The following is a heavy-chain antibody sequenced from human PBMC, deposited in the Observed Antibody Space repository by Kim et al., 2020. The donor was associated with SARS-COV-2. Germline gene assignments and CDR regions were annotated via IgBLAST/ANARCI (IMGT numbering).Heavy chain of an antibody. CDR1: GFTFSSYA. J-gene: IGHJ3*02. CDR3: VKGPWGVIGRDAFDI. CDR2: ISSNGGST. D-gene: IGHD3-10*01. V-gene: IGHV3-64D*06. Sequence: GGSLRLSCSASGFTFSSYAMHWVRQAPGKGLEYVSAISSNGGSTYYADSVKGRFTISRDNSKNTLYLQMSSLRAEDTAVYYCVKGPWGVIGRDAFDIWGQGTMVTVSS.